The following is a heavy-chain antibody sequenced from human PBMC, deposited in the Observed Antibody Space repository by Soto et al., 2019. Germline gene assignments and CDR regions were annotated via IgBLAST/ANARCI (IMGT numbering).Heavy chain of an antibody. CDR1: GYTFTGYY. J-gene: IGHJ6*02. Sequence: VKVSCKASGYTFTGYYMHWVRQAPGQGLEWMGWINPNSGGTNYAQKFQGWVTMTRDTSISTAYMELSRLRSDDTAVYYCARSVLSPIVYYYGRDVWGQGTTVTVSS. D-gene: IGHD3-16*01. CDR3: ARSVLSPIVYYYGRDV. CDR2: INPNSGGT. V-gene: IGHV1-2*04.